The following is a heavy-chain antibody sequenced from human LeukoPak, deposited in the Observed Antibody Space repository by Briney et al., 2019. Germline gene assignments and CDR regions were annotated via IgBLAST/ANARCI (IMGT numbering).Heavy chain of an antibody. CDR3: VRVLYGSGNYFDY. V-gene: IGHV3-66*01. J-gene: IGHJ4*02. CDR1: GFTVSSNH. CDR2: IYSAGST. Sequence: GGSLRLSCVASGFTVSSNHMNWVRQAPGKGLVWVSIIYSAGSTYYADSVKGRFTISRDNSKNTLYLQMNSLRAEDTAVYYCVRVLYGSGNYFDYWGQGTLVTVSS. D-gene: IGHD3-10*01.